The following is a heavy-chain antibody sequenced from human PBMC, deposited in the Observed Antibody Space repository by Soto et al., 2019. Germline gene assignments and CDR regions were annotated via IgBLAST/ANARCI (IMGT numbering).Heavy chain of an antibody. CDR3: ARSRYGVRGVNWSDP. D-gene: IGHD3-10*01. V-gene: IGHV4-39*01. J-gene: IGHJ5*02. CDR1: GGSISGSNYY. Sequence: QLQLQESGPGLVKPSETLSLTCTVSGGSISGSNYYWGWIRQPPGKGLEWIGSIYYSGTTYYNPSLKSRVTISVDTSKNQFSLKLSSVTAADTAVYYCARSRYGVRGVNWSDPWGQGTLVTVSS. CDR2: IYYSGTT.